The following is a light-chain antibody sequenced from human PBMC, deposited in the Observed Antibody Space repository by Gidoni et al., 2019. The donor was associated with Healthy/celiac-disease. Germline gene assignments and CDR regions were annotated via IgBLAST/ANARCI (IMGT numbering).Light chain of an antibody. V-gene: IGKV3-11*01. J-gene: IGKJ5*01. Sequence: EIVSTQSPATLSLSPGERATLSCRASQSVSSYLAWYQQKPGQAPRLLIYDASNRAPGIPARFSGSGSGTDCALTISSLAPEDFAVYYCQQRSNWPTFGQGTRLEIK. CDR3: QQRSNWPT. CDR1: QSVSSY. CDR2: DAS.